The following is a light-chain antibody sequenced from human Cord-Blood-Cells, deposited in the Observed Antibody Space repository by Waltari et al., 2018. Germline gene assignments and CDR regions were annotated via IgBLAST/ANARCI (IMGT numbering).Light chain of an antibody. Sequence: DIVMTQSPLSLPVTPGEPASISCRSSQSLLHSNGYNYLDWYLQKPGQYPQILFYLGSNRASGGPDRFSGSGSGTDFTLKISRVEAEDVGVYYCMQALQKITFGGGTKVEIK. V-gene: IGKV2-28*01. CDR2: LGS. J-gene: IGKJ4*01. CDR3: MQALQKIT. CDR1: QSLLHSNGYNY.